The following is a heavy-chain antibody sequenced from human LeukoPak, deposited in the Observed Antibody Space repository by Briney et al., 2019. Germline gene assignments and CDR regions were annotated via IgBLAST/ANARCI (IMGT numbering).Heavy chain of an antibody. CDR3: ARVGVVVPAAMSYFDY. CDR2: IYYSGST. Sequence: PSETLSLTCTVSGGSVSSGSYCWSWIRQPPGKGLEWIGYIYYSGSTNYNPSLKSRVTISVDTSKNQFSLKLSPVTAADTAVYYCARVGVVVPAAMSYFDYWGQGTLVTVSS. V-gene: IGHV4-61*01. J-gene: IGHJ4*02. CDR1: GGSVSSGSYC. D-gene: IGHD2-2*01.